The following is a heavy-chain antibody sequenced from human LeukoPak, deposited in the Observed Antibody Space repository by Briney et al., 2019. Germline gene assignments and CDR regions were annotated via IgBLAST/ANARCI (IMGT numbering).Heavy chain of an antibody. D-gene: IGHD2-21*01. Sequence: SETLSLTCTVSGGSISSFHWIWIGQPPGKGLEWIGYIHYSGSTNYNPSLKSRVTTSVDTSKKQFSLKLRSVTAADTAVYYCARSVSWGLLVRDDAFDIWSQGTMVTVSS. CDR3: ARSVSWGLLVRDDAFDI. CDR1: GGSISSFH. V-gene: IGHV4-59*08. J-gene: IGHJ3*02. CDR2: IHYSGST.